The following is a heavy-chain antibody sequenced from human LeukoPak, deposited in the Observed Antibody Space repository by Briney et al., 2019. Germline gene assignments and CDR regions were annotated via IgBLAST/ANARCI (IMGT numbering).Heavy chain of an antibody. D-gene: IGHD6-13*01. V-gene: IGHV3-23*01. J-gene: IGHJ4*02. CDR1: GFTFSNYA. CDR3: AKDKELTKSSSWYYYDS. Sequence: PGGSLRLPCVASGFTFSNYAMNWVRQAPGKGPEGVSGITGNGGSTYYADSVKGRFTISRDNSKSTLYLQMNSLRAEDTAIYYCAKDKELTKSSSWYYYDSWGQGTLVTVSS. CDR2: ITGNGGST.